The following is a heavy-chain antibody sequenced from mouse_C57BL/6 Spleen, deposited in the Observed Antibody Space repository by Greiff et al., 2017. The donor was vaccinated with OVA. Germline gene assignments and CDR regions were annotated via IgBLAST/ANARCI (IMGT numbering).Heavy chain of an antibody. CDR1: GYTFTSYD. J-gene: IGHJ2*01. CDR2: IYPRDGST. Sequence: VQLQQSGPELVKPGASVKLSCKASGYTFTSYDINWVKQRPGKGLEWIGWIYPRDGSTKYNEKFKGKATLTVDTSSSTAYMELHSLTSEDSAVYFCARWGATVVATSADYWGQGTTLTVSS. CDR3: ARWGATVVATSADY. V-gene: IGHV1-85*01. D-gene: IGHD1-1*01.